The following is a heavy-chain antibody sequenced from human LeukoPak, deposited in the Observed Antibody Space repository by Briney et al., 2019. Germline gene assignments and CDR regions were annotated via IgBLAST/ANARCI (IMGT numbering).Heavy chain of an antibody. CDR2: INPSGGST. CDR1: GYTFTSYY. D-gene: IGHD1-26*01. V-gene: IGHV1-46*01. CDR3: ARKGPHSGSYSFSEYYYYMDV. J-gene: IGHJ6*03. Sequence: ASVKVSCKASGYTFTSYYMHWVRQAPGQGLELMGIINPSGGSTSYAQKFQGRVTMTRDMSTSTVYMELSSLRSEDTAVYYCARKGPHSGSYSFSEYYYYMDVWGKGTTVTVSS.